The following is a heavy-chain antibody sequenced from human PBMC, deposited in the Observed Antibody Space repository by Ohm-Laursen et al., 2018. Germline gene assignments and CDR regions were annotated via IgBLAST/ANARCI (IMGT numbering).Heavy chain of an antibody. CDR2: ISSSGSTI. Sequence: SRRLSCTASGFTFSDYYMSWIRQAPGKGLEWVSYISSSGSTIYYADSVKGRFTISRDNAKNSLYLQMNSLRAEDTAVYYCAREADFDWFDPWGQGTLVTVSS. V-gene: IGHV3-11*01. D-gene: IGHD3/OR15-3a*01. CDR3: AREADFDWFDP. J-gene: IGHJ5*02. CDR1: GFTFSDYY.